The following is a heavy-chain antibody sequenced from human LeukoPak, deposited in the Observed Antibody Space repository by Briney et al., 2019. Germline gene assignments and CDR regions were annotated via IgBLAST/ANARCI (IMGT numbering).Heavy chain of an antibody. CDR1: GGTFSSYA. CDR3: ARAKSGGSSNPRDYSYYMDV. D-gene: IGHD6-6*01. J-gene: IGHJ6*03. Sequence: SVKVSCKASGGTFSSYAISWVRQAPGQGLEWMGGIIPIFGTANYAQKFQGRVTITADESTSTAYMELSSLRSEDTAVYYCARAKSGGSSNPRDYSYYMDVWGKGTTVTVSS. V-gene: IGHV1-69*13. CDR2: IIPIFGTA.